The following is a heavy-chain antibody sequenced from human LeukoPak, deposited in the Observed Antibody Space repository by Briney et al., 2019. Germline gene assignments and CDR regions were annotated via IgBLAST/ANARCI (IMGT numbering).Heavy chain of an antibody. V-gene: IGHV1-18*01. D-gene: IGHD6-19*01. Sequence: ASVKVSCKASGYTFTSYGISWVRQAPGQGLEWMGWISAYNGNTNYAQKLQGRVTMTTDTSTSTAHMELRSLRSDDTAVYYCARDIAVAGTYYYGMDVWGQGTTVTVSS. CDR1: GYTFTSYG. J-gene: IGHJ6*02. CDR3: ARDIAVAGTYYYGMDV. CDR2: ISAYNGNT.